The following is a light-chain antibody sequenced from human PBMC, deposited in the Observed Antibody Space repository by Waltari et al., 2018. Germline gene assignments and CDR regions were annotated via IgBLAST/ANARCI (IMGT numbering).Light chain of an antibody. Sequence: ELVLTQSPATLSLSPGERATLSCRASQSVNSYLAWYQHKPGQAPRPLIYDASNRATGIPARFSGSGAGTDFTRTISSLEPDYFGLYYRQQRFTWPSSTFGQGTRLEIK. CDR2: DAS. V-gene: IGKV3-11*01. CDR1: QSVNSY. J-gene: IGKJ5*01. CDR3: QQRFTWPSST.